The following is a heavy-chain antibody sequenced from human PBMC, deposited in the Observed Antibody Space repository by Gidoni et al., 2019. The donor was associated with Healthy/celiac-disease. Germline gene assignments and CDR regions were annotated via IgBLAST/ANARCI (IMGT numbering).Heavy chain of an antibody. V-gene: IGHV3-13*04. CDR2: IGTAGDT. CDR1: GFTFSSYD. Sequence: EVQLVESGGGFVQPGGSLRLSCAASGFTFSSYDMHWVRQATGKGLEWVSAIGTAGDTYYPGSVKGRFTISRENAKNSLYLQMNSLRAGDTAVYYCARGLREGGSGSYYFDYWGQGTLVTVSS. CDR3: ARGLREGGSGSYYFDY. J-gene: IGHJ4*02. D-gene: IGHD3-10*01.